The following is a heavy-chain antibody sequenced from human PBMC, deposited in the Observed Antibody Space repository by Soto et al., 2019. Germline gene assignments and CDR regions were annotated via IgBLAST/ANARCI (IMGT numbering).Heavy chain of an antibody. D-gene: IGHD6-25*01. CDR1: GGSVSSGGYS. J-gene: IGHJ6*02. Sequence: SETLSLTCVVSGGSVSSGGYSWNWIRQPPGKGLEWIGYMYQSGNTYYNPSLKSRVTISVDRSENQFSLKLNSVTAADTAVYYCARGAAANLGYYALDVWGQGTTVT. V-gene: IGHV4-30-2*01. CDR3: ARGAAANLGYYALDV. CDR2: MYQSGNT.